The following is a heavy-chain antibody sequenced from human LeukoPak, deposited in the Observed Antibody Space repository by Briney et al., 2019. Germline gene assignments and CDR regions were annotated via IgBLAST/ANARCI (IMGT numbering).Heavy chain of an antibody. J-gene: IGHJ6*03. Sequence: SQTLSLTCTVSGGSISSGSYYWSWIRQPAGKGLEWIGRIYTSGSTNYNPSLKSRVTISVDTSKNQFSLKLSSVTAADTAVYYCARDHEVVPSYYYMDVWGKGTTVTVPS. CDR3: ARDHEVVPSYYYMDV. V-gene: IGHV4-61*02. CDR2: IYTSGST. CDR1: GGSISSGSYY. D-gene: IGHD2-15*01.